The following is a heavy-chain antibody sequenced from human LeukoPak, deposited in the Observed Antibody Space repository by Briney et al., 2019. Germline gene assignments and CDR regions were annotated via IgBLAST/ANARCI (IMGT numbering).Heavy chain of an antibody. CDR2: IYYSGNA. Sequence: PSQTLSLTCTVSGGSISSGDYYWSWIRQHPGTGLEWIGYIYYSGNAYYNLSLSSRVTISVDTSKNQFSLKLRSVTAADTAVYYCARAGYDSSGYSTYYFDYWGQGTLVTVSS. CDR3: ARAGYDSSGYSTYYFDY. J-gene: IGHJ4*02. CDR1: GGSISSGDYY. V-gene: IGHV4-31*03. D-gene: IGHD3-22*01.